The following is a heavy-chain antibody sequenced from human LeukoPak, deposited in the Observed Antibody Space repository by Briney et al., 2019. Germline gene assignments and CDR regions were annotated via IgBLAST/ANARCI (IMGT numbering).Heavy chain of an antibody. J-gene: IGHJ5*02. CDR3: ARGYCAGGSCYSGIAWFDP. Sequence: ETLSLTCSVSGGSISSYYWSWIRQPPGKGLEWIGYIYYSGSTNYNPSLKSRVTISVDTSKNQFSLKVSSVTAADTAVYYCARGYCAGGSCYSGIAWFDPWGQGTLVTVSS. D-gene: IGHD2-15*01. V-gene: IGHV4-59*08. CDR1: GGSISSYY. CDR2: IYYSGST.